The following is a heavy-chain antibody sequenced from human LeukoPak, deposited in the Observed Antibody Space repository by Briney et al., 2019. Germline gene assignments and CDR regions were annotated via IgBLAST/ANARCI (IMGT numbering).Heavy chain of an antibody. CDR2: IHYSGST. CDR1: GGSISSSGYY. J-gene: IGHJ4*02. Sequence: PSETLSLTCTVSGGSISSSGYYWGWIRQPPGKGLDWIGIIHYSGSTYYNPSLKSRVTMSVETSKNQFSLKLSSVTAADTAVYYRARSKSEFYHFDYWGQGTLVIVSS. CDR3: ARSKSEFYHFDY. V-gene: IGHV4-39*01. D-gene: IGHD3-10*01.